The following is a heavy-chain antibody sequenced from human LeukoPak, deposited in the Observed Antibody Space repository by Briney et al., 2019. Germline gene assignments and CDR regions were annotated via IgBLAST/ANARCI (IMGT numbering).Heavy chain of an antibody. CDR1: GYTFTSYY. CDR2: INPSGGST. D-gene: IGHD6-19*01. Sequence: ASVKVSCKASGYTFTSYYIHWVRQAPGQGLEWMGIINPSGGSTSCAQMFQGRVIMTRDTSTSTVYMELNSLRSEDTAVYYCARAWIAVTGTGLDFRGQGTLVTVSS. V-gene: IGHV1-46*01. CDR3: ARAWIAVTGTGLDF. J-gene: IGHJ4*02.